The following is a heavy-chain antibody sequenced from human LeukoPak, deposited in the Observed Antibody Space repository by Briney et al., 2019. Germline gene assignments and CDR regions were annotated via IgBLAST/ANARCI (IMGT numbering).Heavy chain of an antibody. J-gene: IGHJ4*02. Sequence: SETLSLTCAVYGGSFSSYYWSWLRQPAGKGLEWIGRIYNSGSTNYNPSLKSRVTMSADTSKNQFSLKLSSVTTADTAVYYCARERAHSGTLDYFDYWGQGTLVTVSS. V-gene: IGHV4-4*07. CDR1: GGSFSSYY. CDR3: ARERAHSGTLDYFDY. D-gene: IGHD1-26*01. CDR2: IYNSGST.